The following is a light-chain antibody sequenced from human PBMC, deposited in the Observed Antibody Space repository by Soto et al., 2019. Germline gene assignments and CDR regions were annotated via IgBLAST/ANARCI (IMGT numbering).Light chain of an antibody. CDR2: DAS. J-gene: IGKJ3*01. Sequence: AVQLTQSPSSLSASVGDSVTITCRASPGINSALAWYQQKPGKAPKLLIYDASSLESGVPSRFSGSGSGTDFTLTISSLQPEDFATYYCQPFNNYLFTFGPGTKVDI. CDR3: QPFNNYLFT. V-gene: IGKV1D-13*01. CDR1: PGINSA.